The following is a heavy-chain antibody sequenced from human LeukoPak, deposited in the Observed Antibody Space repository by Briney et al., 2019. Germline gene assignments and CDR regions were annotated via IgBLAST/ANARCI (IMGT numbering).Heavy chain of an antibody. D-gene: IGHD4-17*01. J-gene: IGHJ3*02. V-gene: IGHV3-30*03. Sequence: GGSLRLSCAASGFTFSSYGMHWVRQAPGKGLEWVAVISYDGSNKYYADSVKGRFTISRDNSKNTLYLQMNSLRAEDTAVYYCTSRNDYGSRGAFDIWGQGTMVTVSS. CDR2: ISYDGSNK. CDR1: GFTFSSYG. CDR3: TSRNDYGSRGAFDI.